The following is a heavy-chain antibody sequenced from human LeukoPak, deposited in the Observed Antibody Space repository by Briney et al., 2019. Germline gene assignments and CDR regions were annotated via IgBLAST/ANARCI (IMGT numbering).Heavy chain of an antibody. CDR2: ISSSSTYI. V-gene: IGHV3-21*04. Sequence: GGSLRLSCAASGFTFSTYSMNWVRQAPGKGLEWVSSISSSSTYIYYADSVKGRFTISRDNSKNTLYLQMNSLRAEDTAVYYCAKDPTDFDSSGQTYFDYWGQGTLVTVSS. D-gene: IGHD3-22*01. J-gene: IGHJ4*02. CDR3: AKDPTDFDSSGQTYFDY. CDR1: GFTFSTYS.